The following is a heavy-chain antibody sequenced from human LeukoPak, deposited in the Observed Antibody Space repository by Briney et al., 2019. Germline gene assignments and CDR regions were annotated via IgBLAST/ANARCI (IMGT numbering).Heavy chain of an antibody. V-gene: IGHV4-4*07. CDR2: IYTSGST. CDR3: ARDSPLLRYFDRLQRTQTGWFDP. J-gene: IGHJ5*02. CDR1: GGSISSYY. D-gene: IGHD3-9*01. Sequence: SETLSLTCTVSGGSISSYYWSWLRQPAGKGLEWIGRIYTSGSTNYNPSLKSRVTMSVDTSKNQFSLKLSSVTAADTAVYYCARDSPLLRYFDRLQRTQTGWFDPWGQGTLVTVSS.